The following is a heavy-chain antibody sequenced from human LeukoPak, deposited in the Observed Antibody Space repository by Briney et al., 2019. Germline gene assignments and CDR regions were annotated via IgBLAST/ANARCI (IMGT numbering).Heavy chain of an antibody. Sequence: PGVSLTLSCAASGFIFSDYHMSWIRQAPGKGLEWVSYISPGGDEVYFADSVKGRFTISRDNAKNSLFLQMSSLTAEDTAVYYCSGGRDIAVAGPGGYFDYWGQGSLVTVSS. V-gene: IGHV3-11*01. D-gene: IGHD6-19*01. J-gene: IGHJ4*02. CDR2: ISPGGDEV. CDR3: SGGRDIAVAGPGGYFDY. CDR1: GFIFSDYH.